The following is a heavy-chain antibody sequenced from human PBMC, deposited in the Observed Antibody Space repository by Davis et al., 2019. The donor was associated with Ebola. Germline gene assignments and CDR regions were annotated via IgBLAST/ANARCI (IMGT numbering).Heavy chain of an antibody. V-gene: IGHV4-59*01. D-gene: IGHD6-19*01. J-gene: IGHJ3*02. CDR2: IYYSGST. Sequence: PSETLSLTCTVSGGSISSYYWSWIRQPPGKGLEWIGYIYYSGSTNYNPSLKSRVTISVDTSKNQFSLKLSSVTAADTAVYYCATDWTRYSSGWNAFDIWGQGTMVTVSS. CDR1: GGSISSYY. CDR3: ATDWTRYSSGWNAFDI.